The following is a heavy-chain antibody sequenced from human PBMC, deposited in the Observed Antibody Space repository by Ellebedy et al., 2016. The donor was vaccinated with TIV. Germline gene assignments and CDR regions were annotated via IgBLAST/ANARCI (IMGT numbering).Heavy chain of an antibody. CDR2: ISGGGGST. CDR1: GSPFKNHA. CDR3: AKAQGRSYDYGDYSNFDY. V-gene: IGHV3-23*01. J-gene: IGHJ4*02. Sequence: PGGSLRLSCAASGSPFKNHAVSWVRQAPGKGLEWVSAISGGGGSTSYTDSVKGRFTISRDNSKNTLYLQMNSLRAEDTAVYYCAKAQGRSYDYGDYSNFDYWGQGTLVTVSS. D-gene: IGHD4-17*01.